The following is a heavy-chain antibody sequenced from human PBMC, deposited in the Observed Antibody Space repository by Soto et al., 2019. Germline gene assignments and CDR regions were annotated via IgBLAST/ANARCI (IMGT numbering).Heavy chain of an antibody. J-gene: IGHJ5*02. CDR2: INAGNGNT. CDR3: ARSSRGYSGYDYSPLDWFDP. D-gene: IGHD5-12*01. V-gene: IGHV1-3*01. Sequence: QVQLVQSGAEVKKPGASVKVSCKASGYTFTSYAMHWVRQAPGQRLEWMGWINAGNGNTKYSQKFQGRVTITRDTSASTAYMELSSLRSEDTAVYYCARSSRGYSGYDYSPLDWFDPWGQGTLVTVSS. CDR1: GYTFTSYA.